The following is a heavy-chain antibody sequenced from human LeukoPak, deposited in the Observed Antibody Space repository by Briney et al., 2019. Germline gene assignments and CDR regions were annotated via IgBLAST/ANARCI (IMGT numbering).Heavy chain of an antibody. CDR1: GFTFSSYG. CDR2: IRYDGSNK. CDR3: AKDTWRWEQGFDY. J-gene: IGHJ4*02. Sequence: GGSLRLSCVVSGFTFSSYGMHWVRQAPGKGLEWVAFIRYDGSNKYYADSVKGRFTISRDNSKNTLYLQMNSLRAEDTAVHYCAKDTWRWEQGFDYWGQGTLVTASS. D-gene: IGHD1-26*01. V-gene: IGHV3-30*02.